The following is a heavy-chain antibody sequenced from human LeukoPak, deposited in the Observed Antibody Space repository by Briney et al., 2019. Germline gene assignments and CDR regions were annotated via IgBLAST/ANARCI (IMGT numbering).Heavy chain of an antibody. CDR3: ARGGFATCQSTVTTLDY. V-gene: IGHV1-69*05. Sequence: SVKVSCKASGGTFSSYAISWVRQAPGQGLEWMGGIIPIFGTANYAPKFQGRVTITTDESTSTAYHDMSSLRSEDTAVYYCARGGFATCQSTVTTLDYWGQGTLVTVS. J-gene: IGHJ4*02. CDR1: GGTFSSYA. CDR2: IIPIFGTA. D-gene: IGHD4-17*01.